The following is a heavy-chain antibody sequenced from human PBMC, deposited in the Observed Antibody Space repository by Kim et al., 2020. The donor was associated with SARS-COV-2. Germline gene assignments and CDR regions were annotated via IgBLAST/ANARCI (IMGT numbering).Heavy chain of an antibody. CDR3: TTGLRDYVWGSYRYRAPGAFDI. Sequence: GGSLRLSCAASGFTFSNAWMSWVRQAPGKGLEWVGRIKSKTDGGTTDYAAPVKGRFTISRDDSKNTLYLQMNSLKTEDTAVYYCTTGLRDYVWGSYRYRAPGAFDIWGQGTMVTVSS. D-gene: IGHD3-16*02. CDR2: IKSKTDGGTT. CDR1: GFTFSNAW. J-gene: IGHJ3*02. V-gene: IGHV3-15*01.